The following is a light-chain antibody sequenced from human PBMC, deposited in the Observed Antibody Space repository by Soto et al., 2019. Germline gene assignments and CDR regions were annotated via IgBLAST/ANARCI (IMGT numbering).Light chain of an antibody. V-gene: IGLV1-40*01. CDR1: SSNIGAGYD. CDR3: HSYDSSLSGSV. Sequence: QSVLTQPPSVSGAPGQRVTISCTGSSSNIGAGYDVHWYQQLPGTAPKLLIYRNNNRPSGVPDRFSGSKSGTSASLAITGLQAEDKADYYCHSYDSSLSGSVFGGGTKLTVL. CDR2: RNN. J-gene: IGLJ3*02.